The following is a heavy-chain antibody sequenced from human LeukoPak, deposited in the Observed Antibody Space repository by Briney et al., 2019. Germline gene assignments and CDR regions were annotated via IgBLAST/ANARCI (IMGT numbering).Heavy chain of an antibody. CDR1: GIIFSASG. Sequence: GGSLRLSCTVSGIIFSASGMHWVRQAPGKGLGWVAFIRFDGSNDDYADSVKGRFTISRDNPKNTLYLQMNSLTTEDTAVYYWARDHDFFYSTGYQYYFESLGQGTLVTVSS. V-gene: IGHV3-30*02. CDR2: IRFDGSND. J-gene: IGHJ4*02. CDR3: ARDHDFFYSTGYQYYFES. D-gene: IGHD3/OR15-3a*01.